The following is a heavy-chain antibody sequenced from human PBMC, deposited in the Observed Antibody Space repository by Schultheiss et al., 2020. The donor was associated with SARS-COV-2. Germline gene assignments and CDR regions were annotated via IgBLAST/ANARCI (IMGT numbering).Heavy chain of an antibody. CDR2: ISAYNGNT. CDR3: ARDGSIAARGEDAFDI. V-gene: IGHV1-18*01. J-gene: IGHJ3*02. D-gene: IGHD6-6*01. Sequence: ASVKVSCKASGYTFTSYGISWVRQAPGQGLEWMGWISAYNGNTNYAQKLQGRVTMTTDTSTSTAYMELRSLRSDDTAVYYCARDGSIAARGEDAFDIWGQGTMVTVSS. CDR1: GYTFTSYG.